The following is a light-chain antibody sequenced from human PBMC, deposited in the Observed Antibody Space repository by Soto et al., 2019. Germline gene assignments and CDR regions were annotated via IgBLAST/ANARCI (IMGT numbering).Light chain of an antibody. CDR2: AAS. V-gene: IGKV1-39*01. Sequence: QMTQSPSSLSASVGDRVIITCRADHSINNYLNWYQQEPGQVPKLLIYAASTLQSGVTSRFSGSGSGRVFTLTINSLQPEDFATYYCQQSYSTLGTFGRGTRVEI. CDR3: QQSYSTLGT. J-gene: IGKJ1*01. CDR1: HSINNY.